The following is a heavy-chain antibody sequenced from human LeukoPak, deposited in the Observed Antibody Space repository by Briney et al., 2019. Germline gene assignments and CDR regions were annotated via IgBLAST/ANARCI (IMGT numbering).Heavy chain of an antibody. D-gene: IGHD5-18*01. CDR3: AKARKRGYSYGIDAFDI. CDR1: GFTVSSYA. CDR2: ISGSGGST. J-gene: IGHJ3*02. Sequence: GGSLRLSCAASGFTVSSYAMSWVRQAPGKGLEWVSAISGSGGSTYYADSVKGRFTISRDNSKNTLYLQMNSLRAEDTAVYYCAKARKRGYSYGIDAFDIWGQGTMVTVSS. V-gene: IGHV3-23*01.